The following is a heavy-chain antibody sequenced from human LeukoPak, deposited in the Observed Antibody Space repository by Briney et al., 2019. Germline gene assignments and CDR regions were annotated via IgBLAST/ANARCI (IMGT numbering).Heavy chain of an antibody. V-gene: IGHV3-15*01. CDR1: GFTFSNAW. Sequence: GGSLRLSCAASGFTFSNAWMSWVRQAPGKGLEWVGRIKSKTDGGTTDYAAPVKGRFTISRDDSKNTLYLQMNSLKTEDTAVYYRTTEQWELLSFPLDYWGQGTLVTVSS. D-gene: IGHD1-26*01. CDR3: TTEQWELLSFPLDY. J-gene: IGHJ4*02. CDR2: IKSKTDGGTT.